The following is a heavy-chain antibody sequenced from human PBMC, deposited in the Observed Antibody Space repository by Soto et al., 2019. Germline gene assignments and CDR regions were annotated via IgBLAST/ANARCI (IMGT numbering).Heavy chain of an antibody. CDR1: GFTFSSYS. V-gene: IGHV3-21*01. CDR2: ISSSSSYI. J-gene: IGHJ4*02. CDR3: ARDISLSSGYSYGYTVDY. Sequence: GGSLRLSCAASGFTFSSYSMNWVRQAPGKGLEWVSSISSSSSYIYYADSVKGRFTISRDNAKNSLYLQMNSLRAEDTAVYYCARDISLSSGYSYGYTVDYWGQGTLVTVSS. D-gene: IGHD5-18*01.